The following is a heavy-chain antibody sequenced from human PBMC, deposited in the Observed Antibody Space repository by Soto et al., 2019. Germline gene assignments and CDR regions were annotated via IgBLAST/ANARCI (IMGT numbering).Heavy chain of an antibody. V-gene: IGHV3-13*05. CDR1: GFTFSSYD. D-gene: IGHD2-15*01. Sequence: QSGGSLRLSCAASGFTFSSYDMHWVRQATGKGLEWVSAIGTAGDPYYPGSVKGRFTISRENAKNSLYLQMNSLRAGDTAVYYCARGVPLLGYCSGGSCYSGPGSLDVWGQGTTVTVSS. CDR3: ARGVPLLGYCSGGSCYSGPGSLDV. CDR2: IGTAGDP. J-gene: IGHJ6*02.